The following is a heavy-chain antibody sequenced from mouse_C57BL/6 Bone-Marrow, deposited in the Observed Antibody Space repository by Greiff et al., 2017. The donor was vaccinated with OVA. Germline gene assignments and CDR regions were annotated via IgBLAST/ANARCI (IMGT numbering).Heavy chain of an antibody. Sequence: VQLQESGAELVRPGASVTLSCKASGYTFTDYEMHWVKQTPVHGLEWIGAIDPETGGTAYNQKFKGKAILTADKSSSTAYMELRSLTSEDSAVYYCTIRWLLGNAMDYWGQGTSVTVSS. CDR3: TIRWLLGNAMDY. CDR2: IDPETGGT. CDR1: GYTFTDYE. D-gene: IGHD2-3*01. J-gene: IGHJ4*01. V-gene: IGHV1-15*01.